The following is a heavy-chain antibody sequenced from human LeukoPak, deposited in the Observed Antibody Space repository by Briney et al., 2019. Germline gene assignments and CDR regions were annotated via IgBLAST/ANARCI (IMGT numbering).Heavy chain of an antibody. CDR1: EYTFTSSD. D-gene: IGHD6-13*01. CDR2: MSPNTDKT. Sequence: SVEGYCKASEYTFTSSDINRERQDNGQGLEWKGWMSPNTDKTGYARNFQGRVTMTKNISISTAYMEVSSLTYEDTAIYYCARGRPGLASAGIYDFWGQGTLITVSS. CDR3: ARGRPGLASAGIYDF. J-gene: IGHJ4*02. V-gene: IGHV1-8*01.